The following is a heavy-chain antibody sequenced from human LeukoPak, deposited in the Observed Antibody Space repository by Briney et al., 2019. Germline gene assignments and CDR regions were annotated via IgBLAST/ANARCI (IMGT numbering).Heavy chain of an antibody. V-gene: IGHV1-69*01. D-gene: IGHD6-19*01. Sequence: ASVKVSCKASEGTFSSYAISWVRQAPGQGLEWMGGIIPIFGTANYAQKFQGRVTITADESTSTAYMELSSLRSEDTAVYYCASCIAVAGNAFYYYYMDVWGKGTTVTISS. CDR3: ASCIAVAGNAFYYYYMDV. CDR1: EGTFSSYA. CDR2: IIPIFGTA. J-gene: IGHJ6*03.